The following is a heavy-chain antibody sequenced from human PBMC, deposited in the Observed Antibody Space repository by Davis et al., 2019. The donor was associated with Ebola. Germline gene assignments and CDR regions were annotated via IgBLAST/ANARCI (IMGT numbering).Heavy chain of an antibody. CDR3: AKPYSSSYDY. CDR2: IDPSDSYT. V-gene: IGHV5-10-1*01. D-gene: IGHD6-13*01. Sequence: GESLKISCKGSGYSFTSYWISWVRQMPGKGLEWMGRIDPSDSYTNYSPSFQGHVTISADKSISTAYLQWSSLKASDTAMYYCAKPYSSSYDYWGQGTLVTVSS. CDR1: GYSFTSYW. J-gene: IGHJ4*02.